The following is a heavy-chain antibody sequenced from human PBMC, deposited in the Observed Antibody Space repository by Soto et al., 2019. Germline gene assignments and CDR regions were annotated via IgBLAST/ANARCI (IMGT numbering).Heavy chain of an antibody. V-gene: IGHV3-30-3*01. CDR2: ISYDGSNK. Sequence: WGSLRLSCAASGFTFISYAMHFFRHSPFKWLEWVAVISYDGSNKYYADSVKGRFTISRDNSKNTLYLQMNSLRAEDTAVYYCAREGTSGDFWSGYYRTANWFDPWGQGTLVTVSS. J-gene: IGHJ5*02. CDR1: GFTFISYA. D-gene: IGHD3-3*01. CDR3: AREGTSGDFWSGYYRTANWFDP.